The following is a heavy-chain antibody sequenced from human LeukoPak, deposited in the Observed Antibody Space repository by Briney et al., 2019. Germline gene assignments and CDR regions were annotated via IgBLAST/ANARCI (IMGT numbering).Heavy chain of an antibody. V-gene: IGHV3-30-3*01. CDR3: ARDPLGEMATIY. Sequence: GGSLRLSCAASGFTFSSYAMHWVRQAPGKGLEWVAVISYDGSNKYYADSVKGRFTTSRDNAKNSLYLQMNSLRAEDTAVYYCARDPLGEMATIYWRQGTLVTVSS. CDR1: GFTFSSYA. J-gene: IGHJ4*02. D-gene: IGHD5-24*01. CDR2: ISYDGSNK.